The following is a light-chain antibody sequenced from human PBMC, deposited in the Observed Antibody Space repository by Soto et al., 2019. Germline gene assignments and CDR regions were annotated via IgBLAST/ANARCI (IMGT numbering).Light chain of an antibody. V-gene: IGKV1-5*03. CDR1: QSINTW. J-gene: IGKJ1*01. Sequence: DIQMTQSPSTLYASVGDIVTITCRASQSINTWLAWYQQKPGKAPRLLIYTASSLESGVPSRFSGSGSGTEFTLTISSLQPDDFATYYCQQHESYPRTFGQGTKVEIK. CDR2: TAS. CDR3: QQHESYPRT.